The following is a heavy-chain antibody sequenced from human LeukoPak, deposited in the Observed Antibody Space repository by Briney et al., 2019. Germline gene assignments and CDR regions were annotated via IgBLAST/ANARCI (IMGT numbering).Heavy chain of an antibody. D-gene: IGHD3-22*01. CDR3: ARPYYYDSRIDP. CDR2: MYYSGST. Sequence: PSETLSLTRTVSGGSISSGDYYWSWIRQPPGKGLEWIGYMYYSGSTYYNPSLKSRVTISVDTSKNQFSLKLSSVTAADTAVYYCARPYYYDSRIDPWGQGTLVTVSS. CDR1: GGSISSGDYY. V-gene: IGHV4-30-4*01. J-gene: IGHJ5*02.